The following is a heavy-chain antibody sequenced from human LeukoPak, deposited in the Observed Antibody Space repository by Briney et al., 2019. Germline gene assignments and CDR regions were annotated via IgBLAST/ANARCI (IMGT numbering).Heavy chain of an antibody. Sequence: SETLSLTCTVSGGSISSYYWGWIRQPPGKGLEFIGYILYNGNTNYNPSLESRVTISVDTSKNHFSLKLSSVTAADTAVYYCARGQPEDAFDIWGQGTMVTVSS. D-gene: IGHD1-14*01. CDR3: ARGQPEDAFDI. J-gene: IGHJ3*02. CDR2: ILYNGNT. V-gene: IGHV4-59*12. CDR1: GGSISSYY.